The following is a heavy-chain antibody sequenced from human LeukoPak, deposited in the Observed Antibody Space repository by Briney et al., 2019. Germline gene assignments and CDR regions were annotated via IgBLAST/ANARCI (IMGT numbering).Heavy chain of an antibody. CDR2: IYYSGST. V-gene: IGHV4-39*01. D-gene: IGHD1-26*01. CDR3: ARQRAKEVGATVYYFDY. CDR1: GGSISSSSYY. J-gene: IGHJ4*02. Sequence: SETLSLTRTVPGGSISSSSYYWGWIRQPPGKGLEWIGSIYYSGSTYYNPSLKSRVTISVDTSKNQFSLKLSSVTAADTAVYYCARQRAKEVGATVYYFDYWGQGTLVTVSS.